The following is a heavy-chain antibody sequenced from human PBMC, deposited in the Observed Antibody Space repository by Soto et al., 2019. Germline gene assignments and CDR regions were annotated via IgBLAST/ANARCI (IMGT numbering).Heavy chain of an antibody. J-gene: IGHJ6*03. Sequence: GESLKISCKGSGYSFTSYWIGWVRQMPGKGLEWMGIIYPGDSDTRYSPSFQGQVTISADKSISTAYLQWSSLKASDTAMYYCARSGPSHIVGVKDVSYYYYYMDVWGKGTTVTVSS. D-gene: IGHD1-26*01. CDR2: IYPGDSDT. CDR1: GYSFTSYW. CDR3: ARSGPSHIVGVKDVSYYYYYMDV. V-gene: IGHV5-51*01.